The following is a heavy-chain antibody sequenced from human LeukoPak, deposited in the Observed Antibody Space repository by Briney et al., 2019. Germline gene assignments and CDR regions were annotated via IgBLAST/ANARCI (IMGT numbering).Heavy chain of an antibody. J-gene: IGHJ6*02. V-gene: IGHV3-21*01. D-gene: IGHD6-13*01. CDR2: ISSSSSYI. CDR3: AREDIAAAGDYYYGMDV. Sequence: GGCLRLSCAASRFTFSSYSMNWVRQAPGKGLEWVSSISSSSSYIYYADSVKGRFTISRDNTKNSLYLQMNSLRAEDTAVYYSAREDIAAAGDYYYGMDVWGQGTTVTVSS. CDR1: RFTFSSYS.